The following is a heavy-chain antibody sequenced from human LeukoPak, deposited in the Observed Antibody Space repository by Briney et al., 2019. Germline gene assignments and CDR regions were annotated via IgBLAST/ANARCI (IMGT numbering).Heavy chain of an antibody. D-gene: IGHD1-1*01. CDR1: GFTFDDYA. J-gene: IGHJ4*02. CDR3: AKGTGRHWTFFDS. V-gene: IGHV3-9*01. CDR2: ISWNSGSI. Sequence: QPGRSLRLSCAASGFTFDDYAMHWVRLAPGKGLEWVSGISWNSGSIDYAASVKGRFTISRDNAKNSLYLQMNSLRPEDTALFYCAKGTGRHWTFFDSWGLGTQVTVSS.